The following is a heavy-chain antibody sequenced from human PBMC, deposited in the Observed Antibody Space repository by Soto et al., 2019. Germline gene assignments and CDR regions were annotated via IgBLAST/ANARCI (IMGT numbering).Heavy chain of an antibody. CDR2: IFYTGPT. CDR3: AREHGGDFYYYGMDV. D-gene: IGHD4-17*01. V-gene: IGHV4-31*11. Sequence: QVQLQESGPGLVKPSQTLSLTCAVSGGSISSGGYYWSWIRQLPGKGLEWIGYIFYTGPTYYNPSLKSRVTLSVDTSKSQFSLTVRSVTAADTAVYYCAREHGGDFYYYGMDVWGQGTTVTVSS. J-gene: IGHJ6*02. CDR1: GGSISSGGYY.